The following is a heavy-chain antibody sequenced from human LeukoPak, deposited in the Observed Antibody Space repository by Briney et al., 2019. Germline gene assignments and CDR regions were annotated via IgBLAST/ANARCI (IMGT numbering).Heavy chain of an antibody. CDR3: AKDRGDCYDY. D-gene: IGHD2-21*01. J-gene: IGHJ4*02. Sequence: PGGFLRLSCAASGFSFSSYGMHWVRQAPGKGLEWVAFIRYDGSDKFYADSVKGRFTISRDNSKNTLFLQMNSLRAEDTAVYYCAKDRGDCYDYWGQGTLVTVSS. CDR2: IRYDGSDK. CDR1: GFSFSSYG. V-gene: IGHV3-30*02.